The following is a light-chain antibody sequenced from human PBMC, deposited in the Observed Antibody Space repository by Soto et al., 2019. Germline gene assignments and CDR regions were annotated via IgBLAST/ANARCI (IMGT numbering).Light chain of an antibody. V-gene: IGKV3-11*01. Sequence: EIVMTQSPDTLSVSPGERATLSCRASQSVSSNLAWYQQKPGQAPRLLIYDASNGATGIPARFSGSGSGTDFTLTISSLEPEDFAVYYCQQRSNWPPITFGQGTRLEIK. CDR3: QQRSNWPPIT. J-gene: IGKJ5*01. CDR1: QSVSSN. CDR2: DAS.